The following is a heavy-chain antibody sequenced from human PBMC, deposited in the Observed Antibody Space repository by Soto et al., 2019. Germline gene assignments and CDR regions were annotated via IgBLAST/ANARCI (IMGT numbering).Heavy chain of an antibody. CDR1: GLAVDIHY. J-gene: IGHJ6*02. V-gene: IGHV3-53*01. CDR3: ARNLPSSRSMDV. D-gene: IGHD2-15*01. Sequence: EVYLAESGGRLIQPGGSLRLSCVAYGLAVDIHYMSWVRQAPGKGLQWVSMIYAGGSTYYAESVRGRFTISRDKSTNTLHLQMNSLRAEDTAVYFCARNLPSSRSMDVWGQGTTVTVSS. CDR2: IYAGGST.